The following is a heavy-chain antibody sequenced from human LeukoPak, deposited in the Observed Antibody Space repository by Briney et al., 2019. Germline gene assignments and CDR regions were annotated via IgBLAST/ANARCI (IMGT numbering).Heavy chain of an antibody. CDR2: IRYDGSNK. D-gene: IGHD6-19*01. CDR1: GFTFSGYG. CDR3: AKDLVSVAGNEY. J-gene: IGHJ4*02. Sequence: GGSLRLSCAASGFTFSGYGMHWVRQAPGKGLEWVAFIRYDGSNKYYADSVKGRFTISRDNSKNTLYLQMNSLRAEDRAVYYCAKDLVSVAGNEYWGQGTLVTVSS. V-gene: IGHV3-30*02.